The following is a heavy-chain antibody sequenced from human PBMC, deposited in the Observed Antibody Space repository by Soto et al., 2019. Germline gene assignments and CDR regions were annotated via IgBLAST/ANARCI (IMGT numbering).Heavy chain of an antibody. Sequence: ASVKVSCKASGYTFTSYAMHWVRQAPGQRLEWMGWINAGNGNTKYSQKFQGRVTITRDTSASTAYMELSSLRSEDTAVYYCARQSAVAGRVYFQHWGQGTLVTVSS. J-gene: IGHJ1*01. CDR3: ARQSAVAGRVYFQH. CDR2: INAGNGNT. D-gene: IGHD6-19*01. V-gene: IGHV1-3*01. CDR1: GYTFTSYA.